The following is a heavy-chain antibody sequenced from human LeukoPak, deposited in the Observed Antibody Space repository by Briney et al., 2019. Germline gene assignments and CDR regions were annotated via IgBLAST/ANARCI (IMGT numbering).Heavy chain of an antibody. D-gene: IGHD6-6*01. CDR1: GFTVSSNY. J-gene: IGHJ4*02. CDR3: ASLGLEYSSSSRGY. CDR2: IYSGGST. V-gene: IGHV3-53*04. Sequence: GGSLRLSCAAYGFTVSSNYMSLVRQAPGKGLEWVSVIYSGGSTYYADSVKGRFTISRHNSKNTLYLQMNSLRAEDTAVYYCASLGLEYSSSSRGYWGQGTLVTVSS.